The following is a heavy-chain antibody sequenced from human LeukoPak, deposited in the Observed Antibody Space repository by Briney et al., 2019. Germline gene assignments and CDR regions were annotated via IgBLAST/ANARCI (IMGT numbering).Heavy chain of an antibody. Sequence: GESLRISCKGSGYSFTSYWISWVRQMPGKGLEWMGRIDPSDSYTNYSSSFQGHVTISADKSISTAYLQWSSLKASDTAMYYCATSDIVATSFGDWGQGTLVTVSS. V-gene: IGHV5-10-1*01. CDR2: IDPSDSYT. CDR3: ATSDIVATSFGD. D-gene: IGHD5-12*01. J-gene: IGHJ4*02. CDR1: GYSFTSYW.